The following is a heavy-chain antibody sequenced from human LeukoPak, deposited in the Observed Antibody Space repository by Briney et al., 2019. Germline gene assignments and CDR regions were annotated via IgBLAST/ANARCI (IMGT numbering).Heavy chain of an antibody. J-gene: IGHJ5*02. CDR1: GSTLSELW. Sequence: GGSLRLSCAASGSTLSELWMNWVRQAPGKGLEWVANIKQDGREKNYVDSVKGRFTISRDNAKNSAYLQMNSLRAEDTAVYYCARTSSGWAAPIGPWGQGTLVTVSS. CDR3: ARTSSGWAAPIGP. D-gene: IGHD6-25*01. CDR2: IKQDGREK. V-gene: IGHV3-7*02.